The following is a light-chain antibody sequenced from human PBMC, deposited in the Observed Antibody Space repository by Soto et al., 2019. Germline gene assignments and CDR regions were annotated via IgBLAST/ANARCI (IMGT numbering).Light chain of an antibody. V-gene: IGKV3-20*01. CDR3: QQYDGSEYT. J-gene: IGKJ2*01. CDR2: GAS. Sequence: ETMLTQFPGTLSVSPGEGATLSCRASQSVSSSHLAWYQRKPGQAPRLLIYGASSRATGIPDRFSGRGSGTDFTLTISRLEPEDFAVYYCQQYDGSEYTFGQGTKVDIK. CDR1: QSVSSSH.